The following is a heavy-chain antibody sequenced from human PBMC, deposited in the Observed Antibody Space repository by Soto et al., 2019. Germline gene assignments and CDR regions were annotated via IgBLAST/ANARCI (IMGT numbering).Heavy chain of an antibody. CDR1: GGSISSGGYY. CDR3: ARGITMVRGVNFWFDP. J-gene: IGHJ5*02. V-gene: IGHV4-31*03. CDR2: IYYSGST. D-gene: IGHD3-10*01. Sequence: QVQLQESGPGLVKPSQTLSLTCTVSGGSISSGGYYWSWIRQHPGKGLEWIGYIYYSGSTYYNPSLKSRVTISVDTSKNQFSLKLSSVTAADTAVYYCARGITMVRGVNFWFDPWGQGTLVTVSS.